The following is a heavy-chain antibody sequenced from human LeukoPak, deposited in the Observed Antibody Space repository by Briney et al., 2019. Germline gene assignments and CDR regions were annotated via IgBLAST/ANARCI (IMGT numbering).Heavy chain of an antibody. V-gene: IGHV1-46*01. J-gene: IGHJ4*02. D-gene: IGHD6-13*01. CDR2: INPSGGST. Sequence: ASVKVSCKASGYTFTSYYMHWVRQAPGQGLEWMGIINPSGGSTSYAQKFQGRVTMTRDTSTSTVYMELSSLRSEDTAVYYCAWVIAAGGSVMYYFDYWGQGTLVTVSS. CDR1: GYTFTSYY. CDR3: AWVIAAGGSVMYYFDY.